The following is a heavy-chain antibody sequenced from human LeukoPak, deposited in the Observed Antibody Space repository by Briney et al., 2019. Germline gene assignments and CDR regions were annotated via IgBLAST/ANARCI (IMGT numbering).Heavy chain of an antibody. CDR1: GGSISSYY. CDR2: IYTSGST. J-gene: IGHJ4*02. D-gene: IGHD6-19*01. CDR3: ARDQWLASFDY. V-gene: IGHV4-4*07. Sequence: SETLSLTCTVSGGSISSYYWSWTRQPAGKGLEWIGRIYTSGSTNYNPSLKSRVTVSVDTSKNQFSLKLSSVTAADTAVYYCARDQWLASFDYWGQGTLVTVSS.